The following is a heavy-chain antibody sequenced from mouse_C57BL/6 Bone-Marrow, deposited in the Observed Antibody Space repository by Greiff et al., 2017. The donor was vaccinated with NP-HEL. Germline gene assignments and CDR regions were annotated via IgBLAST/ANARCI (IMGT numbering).Heavy chain of an antibody. V-gene: IGHV1-81*01. D-gene: IGHD1-1*01. CDR1: GYTFTSYG. CDR2: IYPRSGNT. Sequence: QVQLQQSGAELARPGASVKLSCKASGYTFTSYGISWVKQRPGQGLEWIGEIYPRSGNTYYNEKFKGKATLTADKSSSTAYMELRSLTSEDSAVYFCARYYYGSSFDYWGQGTTLTVSS. CDR3: ARYYYGSSFDY. J-gene: IGHJ2*01.